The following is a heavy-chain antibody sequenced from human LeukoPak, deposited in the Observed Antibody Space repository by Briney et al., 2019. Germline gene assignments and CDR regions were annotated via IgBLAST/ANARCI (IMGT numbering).Heavy chain of an antibody. D-gene: IGHD2-2*01. Sequence: PSETLSLTCTVSGGSISSYYWSWIRQPPGKGLEWIGYIYYSGSTNYNPSLKSRVTISVDTSNNQFSLKLSSVTAADTAVYYCARLDIVVVPAAMYYFDYWGQGTLVTVSS. CDR2: IYYSGST. CDR1: GGSISSYY. V-gene: IGHV4-59*08. CDR3: ARLDIVVVPAAMYYFDY. J-gene: IGHJ4*02.